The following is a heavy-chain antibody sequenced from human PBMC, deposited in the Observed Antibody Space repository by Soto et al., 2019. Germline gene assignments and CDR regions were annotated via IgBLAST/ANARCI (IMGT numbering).Heavy chain of an antibody. CDR2: INAGNGNT. V-gene: IGHV1-3*01. CDR1: GYTFTSYA. Sequence: VSVKVSCKASGYTFTSYAMHWVRQAPGQRLEWMGWINAGNGNTKYSQKFQGRVTITRDTSASTAYMELSSLRSEDTAVYYCARVGTDTIFGVVIQYWYFDLWGRGTLVTVSS. J-gene: IGHJ2*01. CDR3: ARVGTDTIFGVVIQYWYFDL. D-gene: IGHD3-3*01.